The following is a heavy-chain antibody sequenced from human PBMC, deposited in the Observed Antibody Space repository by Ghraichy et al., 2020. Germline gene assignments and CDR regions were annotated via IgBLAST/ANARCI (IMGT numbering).Heavy chain of an antibody. CDR3: VPNAFDI. J-gene: IGHJ3*02. CDR2: ISGDGSTT. CDR1: GFTFSNYW. Sequence: GGSLRLSCAASGFTFSNYWMHWVRQGPGKGLVWFARISGDGSTTRYADSVEGRFTVSRDNAKSILYLQMNSLSADDTALYYCVPNAFDIWGRGTMVTVSS. V-gene: IGHV3-74*01.